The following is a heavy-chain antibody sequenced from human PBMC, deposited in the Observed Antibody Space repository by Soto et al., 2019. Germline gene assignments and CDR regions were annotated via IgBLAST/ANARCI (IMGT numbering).Heavy chain of an antibody. Sequence: SETLSLTCTVSGGSISSGGYYWSWIRQHPGKGLEWIGYIYYSGSTYYNPSLKSRVTISVDTSKNQFSLKLSSVTAADTAVYYCARAPGLEPPYYYYGMDVWGQGTTVTVS. D-gene: IGHD1-1*01. V-gene: IGHV4-31*03. CDR1: GGSISSGGYY. J-gene: IGHJ6*02. CDR3: ARAPGLEPPYYYYGMDV. CDR2: IYYSGST.